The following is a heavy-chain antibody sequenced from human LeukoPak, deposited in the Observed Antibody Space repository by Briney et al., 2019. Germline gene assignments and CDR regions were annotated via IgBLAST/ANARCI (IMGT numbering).Heavy chain of an antibody. Sequence: GGSLRLSCAASGFTFSSYGMHWVRQAPGKGLEWVAFIRYDGSNKYYADSVKGRFTISRDNPKNTLYLQMNSLRAEDTAVYYCAKYRYSSGWSIDYWGQGTLVTVSS. CDR3: AKYRYSSGWSIDY. J-gene: IGHJ4*02. CDR1: GFTFSSYG. CDR2: IRYDGSNK. V-gene: IGHV3-30*02. D-gene: IGHD6-19*01.